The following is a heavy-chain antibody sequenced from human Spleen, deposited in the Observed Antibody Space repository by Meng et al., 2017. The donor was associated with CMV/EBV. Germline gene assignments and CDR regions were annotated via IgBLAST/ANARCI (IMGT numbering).Heavy chain of an antibody. D-gene: IGHD3-22*01. CDR3: ATGEVGDYYDSSGYWR. CDR1: GYTLSELS. V-gene: IGHV1-24*01. CDR2: FDPEDGET. J-gene: IGHJ4*02. Sequence: ASVKVSCKVSGYTLSELSMHWERQAPGKGLEWMGGFDPEDGETIYAQKFQGRVTMTEDTSTDTAYMELSSLRSEDTAAYYCATGEVGDYYDSSGYWRWGQGTLVTVSS.